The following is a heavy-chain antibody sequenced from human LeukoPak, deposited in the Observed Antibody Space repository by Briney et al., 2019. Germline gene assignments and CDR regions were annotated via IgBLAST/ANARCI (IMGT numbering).Heavy chain of an antibody. V-gene: IGHV1-2*02. J-gene: IGHJ4*02. CDR1: GETLNDHH. D-gene: IGHD2-21*02. Sequence: SGKVSWKASGETLNDHHLKRMRHRQGERLGRMGWINPNSGGTYYAQKFQGRVTLTRDTSITTAYMELSRLRSDDTAVYYCVREIRAISVTADWGQGTLVTVSS. CDR2: INPNSGGT. CDR3: VREIRAISVTAD.